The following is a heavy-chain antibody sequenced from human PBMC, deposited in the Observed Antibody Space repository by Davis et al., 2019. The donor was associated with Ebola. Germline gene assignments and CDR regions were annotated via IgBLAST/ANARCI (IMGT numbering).Heavy chain of an antibody. CDR3: ARIYGTGTYKRGLDY. J-gene: IGHJ4*02. CDR2: ISTGSNFM. V-gene: IGHV3-21*06. Sequence: GESLKISCAASGFPFSVYTMTWVRQAPGKGLEWISSISTGSNFMHFLDSVKGRFTISRDNTKNSVHLQMNSLGVEDTAVYYCARIYGTGTYKRGLDYWGQGTLVTVSS. D-gene: IGHD3-10*01. CDR1: GFPFSVYT.